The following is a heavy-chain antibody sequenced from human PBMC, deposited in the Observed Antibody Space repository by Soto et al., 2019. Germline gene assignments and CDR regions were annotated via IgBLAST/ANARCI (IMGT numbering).Heavy chain of an antibody. D-gene: IGHD2-15*01. CDR1: GGSIISHY. V-gene: IGHV4-59*11. CDR2: IHYTGST. Sequence: QVQLQESGPGLVKPSETLSLTCSVSGGSIISHYWSWIRQPPGKGLEWIGYIHYTGSTEYNPSLKSRLTISVATSKNQFSLKLSSVTAADTAVYYCARGGWSLDYWGQGTLVTVSS. J-gene: IGHJ4*02. CDR3: ARGGWSLDY.